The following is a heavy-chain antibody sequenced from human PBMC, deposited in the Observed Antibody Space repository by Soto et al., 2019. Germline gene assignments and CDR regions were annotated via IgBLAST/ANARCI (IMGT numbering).Heavy chain of an antibody. CDR3: AKEGSGYDFETDC. Sequence: EVQLLESGGGLVQPGGSLRLSCAASGFTFSSYAMSWVRQAPGKGLEGASAISGSGGSTYYADSVKGRFTSSRATCKHTLYLQINSLRAADTAVYYCAKEGSGYDFETDCWSQGTLVTFCS. CDR1: GFTFSSYA. J-gene: IGHJ4*02. V-gene: IGHV3-23*01. D-gene: IGHD5-12*01. CDR2: ISGSGGST.